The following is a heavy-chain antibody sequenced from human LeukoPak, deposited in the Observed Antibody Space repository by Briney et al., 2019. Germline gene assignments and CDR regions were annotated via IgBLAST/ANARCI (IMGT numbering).Heavy chain of an antibody. Sequence: PSQTLSLTCTVSGGSISSGDYYWSWIRQPPGKGLEWIGYIYYSGSTNYNPSLKSRVTISVDTSKNQFSLKLSSVTAADTAVYYCARGHSGTTKKEVDYWGQGTLVTVSS. CDR3: ARGHSGTTKKEVDY. V-gene: IGHV4-30-4*01. CDR2: IYYSGST. D-gene: IGHD4-17*01. CDR1: GGSISSGDYY. J-gene: IGHJ4*02.